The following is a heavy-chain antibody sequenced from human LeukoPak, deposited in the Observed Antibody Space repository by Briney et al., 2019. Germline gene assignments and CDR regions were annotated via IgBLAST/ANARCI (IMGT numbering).Heavy chain of an antibody. CDR1: GGSFSGYY. Sequence: PSETLSLTCAVYGGSFSGYYWSWIRQPPGKGLEWIGEINHSGSTNYSPSLKSRVTISVDKSKNQFSLKLSSVTAADTAVYYCARVYSYGYFYFDYWGQGTLVTVSS. V-gene: IGHV4-34*01. CDR3: ARVYSYGYFYFDY. J-gene: IGHJ4*02. CDR2: INHSGST. D-gene: IGHD5-18*01.